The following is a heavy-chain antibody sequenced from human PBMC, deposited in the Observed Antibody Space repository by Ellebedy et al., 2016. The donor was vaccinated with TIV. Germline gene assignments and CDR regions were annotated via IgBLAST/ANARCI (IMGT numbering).Heavy chain of an antibody. CDR3: ATAGLTTVTTSAFDF. J-gene: IGHJ3*01. CDR1: GFTFSDVW. Sequence: GESLKISCTASGFTFSDVWMTWFRQAPGKGLEWVGRIKSKAAGGTTDYAPPVKGRFSISRDDPTNTLYLQMNSLKTEDSAVYFCATAGLTTVTTSAFDFWGQGTKVTVSS. V-gene: IGHV3-15*01. CDR2: IKSKAAGGTT. D-gene: IGHD4-17*01.